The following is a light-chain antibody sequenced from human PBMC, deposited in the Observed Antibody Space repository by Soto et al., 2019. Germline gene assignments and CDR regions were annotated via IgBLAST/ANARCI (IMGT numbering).Light chain of an antibody. CDR2: KAS. J-gene: IGKJ1*01. CDR3: KQYDTYWT. V-gene: IGKV1-5*03. CDR1: QSISSW. Sequence: DIQMTQSPSTLSASVGDRVTITCRASQSISSWLAWYRQKPGKAPELLIYKASNLESGVPSRFSGSGSGTEFTLTISSLHPDDFATYYCKQYDTYWTFGQGTKVEIK.